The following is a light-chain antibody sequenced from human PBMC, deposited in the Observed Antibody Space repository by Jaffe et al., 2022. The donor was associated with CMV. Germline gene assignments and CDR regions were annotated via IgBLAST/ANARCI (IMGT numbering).Light chain of an antibody. J-gene: IGLJ3*02. CDR2: QDS. CDR1: KLGDKY. CDR3: QAWDSSTEDRV. Sequence: SYELTQPPSVSVSPGQTASITCSGDKLGDKYACWYQQKPGQSPVLVIYQDSKRPSGIPERFSGSNSGNTATLTISGTQAMDEADYYCQAWDSSTEDRVFGGGTKLTVL. V-gene: IGLV3-1*01.